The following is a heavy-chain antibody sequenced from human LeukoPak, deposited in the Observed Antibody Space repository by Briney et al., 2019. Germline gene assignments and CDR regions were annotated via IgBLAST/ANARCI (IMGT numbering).Heavy chain of an antibody. CDR3: ARDHDIVGATTMDY. Sequence: PGGSLRLSCAASGFTFSSYWMSWVRQAPGKGLEWVANIKQDGSESYYVDSVKGRFTISRDNAKNSLYLQMNSLRAEDTAVYYCARDHDIVGATTMDYWGQGTLVTVSS. CDR2: IKQDGSES. J-gene: IGHJ4*02. V-gene: IGHV3-7*03. D-gene: IGHD1-26*01. CDR1: GFTFSSYW.